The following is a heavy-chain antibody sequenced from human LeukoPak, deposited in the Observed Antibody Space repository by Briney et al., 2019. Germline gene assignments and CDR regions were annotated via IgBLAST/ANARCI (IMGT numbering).Heavy chain of an antibody. D-gene: IGHD1-26*01. J-gene: IGHJ6*01. CDR1: GFTFSGFA. CDR3: AKMKGHPLPKYYMDV. V-gene: IGHV3-23*01. CDR2: ISGSGDNT. Sequence: GGSLRLSCAASGFTFSGFAMSWVRRTPGKVLEWVSGISGSGDNTLYADSVKGRFNISRDNSKNTLYLEMNSLRAEDTAIYYCAKMKGHPLPKYYMDVWGQGTTVTVSS.